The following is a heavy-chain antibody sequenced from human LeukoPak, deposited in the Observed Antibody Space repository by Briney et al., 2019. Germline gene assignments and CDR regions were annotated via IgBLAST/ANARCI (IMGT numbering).Heavy chain of an antibody. D-gene: IGHD3-10*01. CDR2: ISLSGRT. CDR1: GGSISSTNW. Sequence: SGTLSLTCGVSGGSISSTNWYSWVRQPPGQGLEWIGEISLSGRTNYNPSLKSRVTMSLDESKNHLSLNLASVTAADTAVYYCASNYYGSGSLDYWGQGNLVTVSS. CDR3: ASNYYGSGSLDY. V-gene: IGHV4-4*02. J-gene: IGHJ4*02.